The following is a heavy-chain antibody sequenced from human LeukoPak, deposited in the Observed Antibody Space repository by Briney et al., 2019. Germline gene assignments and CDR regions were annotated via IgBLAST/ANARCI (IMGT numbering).Heavy chain of an antibody. CDR1: GYTFTSYG. CDR3: ARRLELPRPTMIVVARRYYYYYYMDV. Sequence: VASVKVSCKASGYTFTSYGISWVRQAPGQGLEWMGWISAYNGNTNYAQKLQGRVTMTTDTSTSTAYMELRSLRSDDTAVYYCARRLELPRPTMIVVARRYYYYYYMDVWGKGTTVTVSS. J-gene: IGHJ6*03. D-gene: IGHD3-22*01. V-gene: IGHV1-18*01. CDR2: ISAYNGNT.